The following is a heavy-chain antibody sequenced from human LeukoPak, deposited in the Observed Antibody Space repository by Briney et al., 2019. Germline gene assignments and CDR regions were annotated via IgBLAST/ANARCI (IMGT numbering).Heavy chain of an antibody. CDR2: IKQDGSEK. Sequence: GGSLSLSCAASGFTFSTYWMTWVRQAPGKGLEWVANIKQDGSEKYYVDSAKGRFTISRDSAKNSLYLQMNRLGAEDTAVYYCARRGTSSSWAHFDYWGQGTLVTVSS. J-gene: IGHJ4*02. CDR3: ARRGTSSSWAHFDY. D-gene: IGHD6-13*01. CDR1: GFTFSTYW. V-gene: IGHV3-7*05.